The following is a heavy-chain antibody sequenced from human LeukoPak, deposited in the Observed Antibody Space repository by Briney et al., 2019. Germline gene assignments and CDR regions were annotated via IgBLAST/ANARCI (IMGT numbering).Heavy chain of an antibody. CDR1: GYTFTGYY. Sequence: GASVKVSCKASGYTFTGYYMHWVRQAPGQGLEWMGWINPNSGGTNYAQKFQGRVTMTRDTSISTAYMELSRLRSDDTAVYYCARVSGYCSGGSCYSTYYYYMDVWGKGTTVTISS. CDR3: ARVSGYCSGGSCYSTYYYYMDV. J-gene: IGHJ6*03. D-gene: IGHD2-15*01. V-gene: IGHV1-2*02. CDR2: INPNSGGT.